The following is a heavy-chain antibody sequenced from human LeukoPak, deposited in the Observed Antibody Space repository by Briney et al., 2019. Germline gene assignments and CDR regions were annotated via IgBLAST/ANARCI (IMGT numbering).Heavy chain of an antibody. CDR3: AKVYCSSTSCFYDY. CDR2: TSGSGGST. D-gene: IGHD2-2*01. CDR1: GFTFSNYA. V-gene: IGHV3-23*01. J-gene: IGHJ4*02. Sequence: LPGGSLRLSCAASGFTFSNYATSWVRQAPGKGLEWVSATSGSGGSTYYADSVKGRFTTSRDSSKNTLYLQMNSLRAEDTAVYYCAKVYCSSTSCFYDYWGQGTLVTVSS.